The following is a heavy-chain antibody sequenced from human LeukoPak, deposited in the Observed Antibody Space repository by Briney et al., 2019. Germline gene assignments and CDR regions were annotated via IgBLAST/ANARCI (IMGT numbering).Heavy chain of an antibody. CDR3: ARGPIVGGRGHAFDI. D-gene: IGHD1-26*01. J-gene: IGHJ3*02. CDR1: GFTFSSYG. CDR2: ISYDGSNK. Sequence: GGSLRLSCAASGFTFSSYGMHWVRQAPGKGLEWVAVISYDGSNKYYADSVKGRFTISRDNSKNTLYLQMNSLRAEDTAVYYCARGPIVGGRGHAFDIWGQGTMVTVSS. V-gene: IGHV3-30*03.